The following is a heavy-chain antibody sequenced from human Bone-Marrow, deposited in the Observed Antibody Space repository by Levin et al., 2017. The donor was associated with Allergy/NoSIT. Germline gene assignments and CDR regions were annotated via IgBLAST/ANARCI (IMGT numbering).Heavy chain of an antibody. CDR3: AREIGYCAGGSCLFGAFDI. D-gene: IGHD2-15*01. V-gene: IGHV4-59*01. Sequence: SETLSLTCTVSGDSISTYYWSWIRHPPGKGLEWIGYIYYTGTTNYNPSLKSRVTISVDTSTNPFSLRLNSVTAADTAVYYCAREIGYCAGGSCLFGAFDIWGQGAMVIVSS. CDR1: GDSISTYY. J-gene: IGHJ3*02. CDR2: IYYTGTT.